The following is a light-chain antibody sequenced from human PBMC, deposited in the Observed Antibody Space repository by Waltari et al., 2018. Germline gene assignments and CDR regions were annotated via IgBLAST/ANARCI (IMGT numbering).Light chain of an antibody. J-gene: IGLJ3*02. V-gene: IGLV3-21*02. CDR1: YISTKE. CDR3: QVWDIVSDWV. Sequence: YLVTQAPSVSVAPRQTATITCGGNYISTKEVHWYQQRPGQAPVLVVYDGVDRPSVIPERFSGSRSGHTATLPIFRVEAGDEADYYCQVWDIVSDWVFGGGTKLTVL. CDR2: DGV.